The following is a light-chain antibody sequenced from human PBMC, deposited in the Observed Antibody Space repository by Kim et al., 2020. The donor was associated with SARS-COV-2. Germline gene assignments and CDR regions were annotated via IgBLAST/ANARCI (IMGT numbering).Light chain of an antibody. J-gene: IGKJ5*01. CDR2: AAS. V-gene: IGKV1-39*01. CDR1: QSISSY. Sequence: ASVGDRVTITCRASQSISSYLNWYQQKPGKAPKLLIYAASSLQSGVPSRFSGSGSGTDFTLTISSLQPEDFATYYCQQSYSNPQTFGQGTRLEIK. CDR3: QQSYSNPQT.